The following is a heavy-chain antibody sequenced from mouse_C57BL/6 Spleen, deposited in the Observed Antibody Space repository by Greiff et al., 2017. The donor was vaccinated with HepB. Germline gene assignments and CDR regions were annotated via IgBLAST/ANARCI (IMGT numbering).Heavy chain of an antibody. D-gene: IGHD2-5*01. CDR1: GYTFTSYW. CDR2: INPSSGYT. Sequence: VQGVESGAELAKPGASVKLSCKASGYTFTSYWMHWVKQRPGQGLEWIGYINPSSGYTKYNQKFKDKATLTADKSSSTAYMQLSSLTYEDSAVYYCARFLYSNRYFDVWGTGTTVTVSS. J-gene: IGHJ1*03. CDR3: ARFLYSNRYFDV. V-gene: IGHV1-7*01.